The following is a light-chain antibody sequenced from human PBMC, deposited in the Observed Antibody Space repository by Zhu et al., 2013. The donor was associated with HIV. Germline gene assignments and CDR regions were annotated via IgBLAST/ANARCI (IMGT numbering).Light chain of an antibody. CDR1: QSVSIN. J-gene: IGKJ1*01. V-gene: IGKV3-20*01. CDR2: GAS. Sequence: EIVMTQSPATLSVSPGERAALSCRASQSVSINLAWYQQKPGQAPRLLIYGASTRATGIPDRFSGSGSGTDFTLTISRLEPEDFAVYYCQHYGSTPRTFGQGTKVEIK. CDR3: QHYGSTPRT.